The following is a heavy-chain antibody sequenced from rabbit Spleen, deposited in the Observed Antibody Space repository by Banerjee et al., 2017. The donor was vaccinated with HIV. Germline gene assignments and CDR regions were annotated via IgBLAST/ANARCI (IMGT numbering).Heavy chain of an antibody. D-gene: IGHD6-1*01. Sequence: QLTETGGGLVQPGGSLKLSCKASGFTLSSYYMNWVRQAPGKGLEWIGYIDPVFGITYYANWVNGRFSISRENAQNTVFLQMTSLTAADTATYFCVRGAAIYDNYGSTRLQLCGQGTLVTVS. CDR1: GFTLSSYY. CDR2: IDPVFGIT. J-gene: IGHJ3*01. CDR3: VRGAAIYDNYGSTRLQL. V-gene: IGHV1S7*01.